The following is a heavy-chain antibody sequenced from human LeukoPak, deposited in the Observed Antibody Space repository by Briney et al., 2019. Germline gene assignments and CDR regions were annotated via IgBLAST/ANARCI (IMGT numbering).Heavy chain of an antibody. Sequence: PSETLSLTCTVSDGSISSGGYSWSWIRQPPGKGLEWIGNIYYRGSTYYNPSLKSRGTISVDTSKNQFSLKLSSVTAADTAVYYCASPGVGDAFDIWGQGTMVTVSS. J-gene: IGHJ3*02. CDR1: DGSISSGGYS. CDR3: ASPGVGDAFDI. CDR2: IYYRGST. D-gene: IGHD2-8*01. V-gene: IGHV4-31*03.